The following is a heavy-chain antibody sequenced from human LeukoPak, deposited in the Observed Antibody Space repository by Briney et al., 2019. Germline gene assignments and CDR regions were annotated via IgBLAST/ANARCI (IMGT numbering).Heavy chain of an antibody. V-gene: IGHV3-15*01. CDR1: GFTFSNAW. D-gene: IGHD5-24*01. CDR2: IKSKTDGGTT. J-gene: IGHJ4*02. Sequence: PGGSLRLSCAASGFTFSNAWMSWVRQAPGKGLEWVGRIKSKTDGGTTDYAAPVKGRFTISRDDSKNTLYLQMNSLKTEDTAVYYCTTVSPEERSPPLPWGQGTLVTVSS. CDR3: TTVSPEERSPPLP.